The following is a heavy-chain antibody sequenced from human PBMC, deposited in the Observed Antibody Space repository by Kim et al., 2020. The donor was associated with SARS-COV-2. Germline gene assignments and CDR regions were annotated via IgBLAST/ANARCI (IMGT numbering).Heavy chain of an antibody. CDR3: ARVRWSGSYFFDD. V-gene: IGHV4-4*02. J-gene: IGHJ4*02. Sequence: SHPSLESPVTISVDKSKNQFSRKLRSVTAADTAVYYCARVRWSGSYFFDDWGQGTLVTVSS. D-gene: IGHD1-26*01.